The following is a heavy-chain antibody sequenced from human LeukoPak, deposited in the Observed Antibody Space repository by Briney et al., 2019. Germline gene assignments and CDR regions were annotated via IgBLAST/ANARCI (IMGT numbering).Heavy chain of an antibody. V-gene: IGHV1-2*02. CDR1: GYTFTGYY. Sequence: ASVKVSCKASGYTFTGYYMHWVRQAPGQGLEWMGWINPNSGGTNYAQKFQGRVTMTRDTSISTAYMELSRLRSDDTAVYYCARVGPAAAGRGYWYFDLWGRGTLVTVSS. CDR3: ARVGPAAAGRGYWYFDL. CDR2: INPNSGGT. D-gene: IGHD6-13*01. J-gene: IGHJ2*01.